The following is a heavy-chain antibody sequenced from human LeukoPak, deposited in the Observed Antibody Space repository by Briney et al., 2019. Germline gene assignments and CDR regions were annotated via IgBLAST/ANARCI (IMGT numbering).Heavy chain of an antibody. Sequence: PGGSLRLSCAASGFTFSSYSMNWVRQAPGKGLEWVSSISSSSSYIYYADSVKGRFTISRDNAKNSLYLQMNSLRAEDTAVYYCARDRAPVMTTVTTSYYYGMDVWGQGTTVTVSS. CDR1: GFTFSSYS. CDR3: ARDRAPVMTTVTTSYYYGMDV. J-gene: IGHJ6*02. D-gene: IGHD4-17*01. V-gene: IGHV3-21*01. CDR2: ISSSSSYI.